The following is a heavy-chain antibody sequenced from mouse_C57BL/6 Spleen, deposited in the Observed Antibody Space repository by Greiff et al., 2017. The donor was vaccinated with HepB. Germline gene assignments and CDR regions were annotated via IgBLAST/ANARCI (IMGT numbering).Heavy chain of an antibody. V-gene: IGHV5-6*01. Sequence: EVMLVESGGDLVKPGGSLKLSCAASGFTFSSYGMSWVRQTPDKRLEWVATISSGGSYTYYPDSVKGRFTISRDNAKNTLYLQMSSLKSEDTAMYYCARPHYYGSSYLFAYWGQGTLVTVSA. D-gene: IGHD1-1*01. CDR3: ARPHYYGSSYLFAY. CDR1: GFTFSSYG. CDR2: ISSGGSYT. J-gene: IGHJ3*01.